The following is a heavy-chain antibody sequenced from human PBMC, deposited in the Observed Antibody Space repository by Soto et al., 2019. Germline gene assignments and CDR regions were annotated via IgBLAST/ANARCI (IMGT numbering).Heavy chain of an antibody. V-gene: IGHV3-74*01. CDR3: ARGWDYYGMDV. D-gene: IGHD1-26*01. Sequence: VGSLKLSCAASGFTFSSYWMHWVRQAPGKGLVWVSRINSDGGSTSYADSVKGRLTISRDNAKNTLYLQMNSLRAEDTAVYYCARGWDYYGMDVWGQGTTVTVSS. J-gene: IGHJ6*02. CDR1: GFTFSSYW. CDR2: INSDGGST.